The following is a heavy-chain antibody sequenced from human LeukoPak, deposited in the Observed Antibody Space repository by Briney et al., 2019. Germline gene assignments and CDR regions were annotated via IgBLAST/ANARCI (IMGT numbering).Heavy chain of an antibody. CDR3: ARRRIAVAGPRAYYYYYGMDV. Sequence: SETLSLTCTVSGGSISSSSYYWGWIRQPPGTGLEWIGSIYYSGSTYYNPSLKSRVTISVDTSKNQFSLKLSSVTAADTAVYYCARRRIAVAGPRAYYYYYGMDVWGQGTTVTVSS. J-gene: IGHJ6*02. CDR2: IYYSGST. D-gene: IGHD6-19*01. V-gene: IGHV4-39*01. CDR1: GGSISSSSYY.